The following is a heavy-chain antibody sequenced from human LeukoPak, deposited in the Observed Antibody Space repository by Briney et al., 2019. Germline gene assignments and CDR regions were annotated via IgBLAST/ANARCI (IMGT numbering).Heavy chain of an antibody. CDR3: ARSRSRAAPALDY. Sequence: SETLSLTCAVYGGSFSGYYWSWIRQPPGKGLEWIGEINHSGSTNYNPSLRSRVTISVDTSKNQFSLKLSSVTAADTAVYYCARSRSRAAPALDYWGQGTLVTVSS. CDR2: INHSGST. J-gene: IGHJ4*02. CDR1: GGSFSGYY. V-gene: IGHV4-34*01. D-gene: IGHD6-6*01.